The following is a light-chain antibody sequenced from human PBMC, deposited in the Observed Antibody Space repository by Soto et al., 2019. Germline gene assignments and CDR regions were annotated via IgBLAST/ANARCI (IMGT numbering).Light chain of an antibody. CDR2: NVS. V-gene: IGLV2-14*01. CDR3: SSYRSGNTVV. J-gene: IGLJ2*01. CDR1: SSDVGGHDY. Sequence: QSVLTQPASVSGSPGQSITISCTGTSSDVGGHDYVSWYQQHPGKAPKLMVRNVSNRPSGVSNRFSGSKSGNTASLSISGLQAEDEADYYCSSYRSGNTVVFGGGTKLTVL.